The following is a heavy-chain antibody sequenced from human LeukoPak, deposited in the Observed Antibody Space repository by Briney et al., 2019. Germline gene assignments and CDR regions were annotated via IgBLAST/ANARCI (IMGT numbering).Heavy chain of an antibody. D-gene: IGHD4-17*01. CDR2: INPNSGGT. V-gene: IGHV1-2*04. CDR3: ARGSAVSTDVYYYYGMDV. J-gene: IGHJ6*04. CDR1: GYTFTGYY. Sequence: ASVKVSCKASGYTFTGYYMHWVRQAPGQGLEWMGWINPNSGGTNYAQKFQGWVTMTRDTPISTAYMELSRLRSDDTAVYYCARGSAVSTDVYYYYGMDVWGKGTTVTVSS.